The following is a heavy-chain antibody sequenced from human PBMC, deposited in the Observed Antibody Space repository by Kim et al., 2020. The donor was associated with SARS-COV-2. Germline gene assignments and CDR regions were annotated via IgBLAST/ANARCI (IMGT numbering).Heavy chain of an antibody. CDR1: GFTFSDHF. CDR3: TRNRGGLGGS. CDR2: IRNKANSYST. J-gene: IGHJ5*02. D-gene: IGHD3-16*01. Sequence: GGSLRLSCAASGFTFSDHFMDWVRQAPGKGLEWVGRIRNKANSYSTEYAASVKGRFTISRDDSKNSLYLQMNSLKTEDTAVYYCTRNRGGLGGSWGQGTLITVSS. V-gene: IGHV3-72*01.